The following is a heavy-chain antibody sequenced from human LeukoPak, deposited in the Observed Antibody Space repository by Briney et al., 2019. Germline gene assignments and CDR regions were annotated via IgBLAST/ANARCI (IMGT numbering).Heavy chain of an antibody. Sequence: PGGSLRLSCAASGFTLSNYAMYWVRHAPGKGLVWVSRFTSDGSSTIYADSVKGRFTVSRDIAKNTLYLQMNSLRAEDTAVYYCARAQMGAPTDCWGQGTLVTASS. CDR3: ARAQMGAPTDC. J-gene: IGHJ4*02. CDR1: GFTLSNYA. V-gene: IGHV3-74*01. CDR2: FTSDGSST. D-gene: IGHD1-26*01.